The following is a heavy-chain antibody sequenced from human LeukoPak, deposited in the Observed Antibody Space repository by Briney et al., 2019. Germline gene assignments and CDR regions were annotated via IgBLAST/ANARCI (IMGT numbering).Heavy chain of an antibody. CDR3: ASDDYGGNSPGEPGDY. J-gene: IGHJ4*02. CDR2: IIPIFGTA. CDR1: GGTFSSYA. Sequence: SVKVSCKASGGTFSSYAISWVRQAPGQGLEWMGGIIPIFGTANYAQKFQGRVTITADKSTSTAYMELSSLRSEDTAVYYCASDDYGGNSPGEPGDYWGQGTLVTVSS. D-gene: IGHD4-23*01. V-gene: IGHV1-69*06.